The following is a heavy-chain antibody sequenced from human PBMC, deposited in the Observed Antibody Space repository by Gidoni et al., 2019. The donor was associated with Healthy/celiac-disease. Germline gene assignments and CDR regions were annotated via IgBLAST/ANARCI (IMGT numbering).Heavy chain of an antibody. Sequence: QVQLQASGPGLVKPSETLSLTCTVSGGSISSYYWSWIRQPPGKGLEWIGYIYYSGSTNYNPSLKSRVTISVDTSKNQFSLKLSSVTAADTAVYYCARASYYYFDYWGQGTLVTVSS. CDR3: ARASYYYFDY. CDR2: IYYSGST. CDR1: GGSISSYY. D-gene: IGHD2-21*01. J-gene: IGHJ4*02. V-gene: IGHV4-59*01.